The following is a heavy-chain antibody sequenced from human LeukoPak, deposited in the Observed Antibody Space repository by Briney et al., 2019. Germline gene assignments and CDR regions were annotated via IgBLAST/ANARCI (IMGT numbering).Heavy chain of an antibody. CDR2: INHSGST. D-gene: IGHD3-10*01. Sequence: SETLSLTCAVYGGSFSGYYWSWIRQPPGKGLEWIGEINHSGSTNYNPSLKSRVTISVDTSKNQFPLKLSSVTAADTAVYYCARRLGRKFGERFYYYHYMDVWGKGTTVTISS. J-gene: IGHJ6*03. CDR1: GGSFSGYY. CDR3: ARRLGRKFGERFYYYHYMDV. V-gene: IGHV4-34*01.